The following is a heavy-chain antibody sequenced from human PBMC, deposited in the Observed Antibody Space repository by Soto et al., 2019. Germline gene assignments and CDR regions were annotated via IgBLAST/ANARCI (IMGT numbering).Heavy chain of an antibody. D-gene: IGHD2-2*01. CDR2: IGGSGTGFNK. Sequence: EVPLLESGGGLVRPWGSLRLSCAASGFTFSSYPMKWVRQGPGKGMEWVSTIGGSGTGFNKDYADSVKGRFVISTDNSKNTVSLQMNSLRAEDTALYYCARVAPYCSTTTCYIDSWGPGTLVTVSS. CDR1: GFTFSSYP. CDR3: ARVAPYCSTTTCYIDS. V-gene: IGHV3-23*01. J-gene: IGHJ4*02.